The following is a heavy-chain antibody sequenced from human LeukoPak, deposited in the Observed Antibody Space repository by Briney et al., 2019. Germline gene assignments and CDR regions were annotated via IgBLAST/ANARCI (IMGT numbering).Heavy chain of an antibody. CDR1: GGSISSSSYY. Sequence: PSETLSLTCTVSGGSISSSSYYWGWLRQPPGKGLEWIGSIYYSGSTYYNPSLKSRVTISVDTSKNQFSLKLSSVTAADTAVYYCARTEKTSSGYYEAAFDIWGQGTMVTVSS. D-gene: IGHD3-22*01. J-gene: IGHJ3*02. CDR3: ARTEKTSSGYYEAAFDI. CDR2: IYYSGST. V-gene: IGHV4-39*01.